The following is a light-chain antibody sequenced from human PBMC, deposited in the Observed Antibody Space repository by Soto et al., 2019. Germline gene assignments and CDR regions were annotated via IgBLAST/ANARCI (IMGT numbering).Light chain of an antibody. CDR3: SSYTTSSTLVV. J-gene: IGLJ2*01. CDR1: SSDVGGYNY. V-gene: IGLV2-14*01. CDR2: EVN. Sequence: QSALTQPASVSGSPGQSITISCNGTSSDVGGYNYVSWFQQHPGTAPKLMIYEVNNRPSGVSNRFSGSKYGNTASLIISGLQAEDEADYYCSSYTTSSTLVVFGGGTKVTVL.